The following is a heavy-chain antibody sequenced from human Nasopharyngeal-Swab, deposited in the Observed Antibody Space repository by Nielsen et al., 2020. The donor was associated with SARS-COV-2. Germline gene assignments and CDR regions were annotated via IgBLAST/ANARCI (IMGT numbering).Heavy chain of an antibody. Sequence: GGSLRLSCAASGFTFSDHYMSWIRQAPGKGLKWVSYISSSGSTIYYADSVKGRFTISRDNAKNSLYLQMNSLRAEDTAVYYCARDGLDYDFWSAYFMDVWGQGTTVTVSS. CDR1: GFTFSDHY. J-gene: IGHJ6*02. D-gene: IGHD3-3*01. CDR3: ARDGLDYDFWSAYFMDV. CDR2: ISSSGSTI. V-gene: IGHV3-11*04.